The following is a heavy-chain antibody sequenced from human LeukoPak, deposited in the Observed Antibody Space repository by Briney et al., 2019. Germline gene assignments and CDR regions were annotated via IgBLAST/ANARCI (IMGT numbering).Heavy chain of an antibody. D-gene: IGHD1-26*01. J-gene: IGHJ4*02. CDR3: ARGLWRGSFSTDY. CDR2: IWYDGSNK. V-gene: IGHV3-33*01. CDR1: GFTFSSYG. Sequence: GRSLRLSCAASGFTFSSYGMHWVRQAPGKGLEWVAVIWYDGSNKYYADSVKGRFTISRDNSKNTLYLQMNSLRAEDTAVYYCARGLWRGSFSTDYWGQGTLVTVSS.